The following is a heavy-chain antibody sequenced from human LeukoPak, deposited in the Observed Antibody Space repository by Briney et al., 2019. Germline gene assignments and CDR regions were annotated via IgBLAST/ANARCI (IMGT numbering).Heavy chain of an antibody. Sequence: GGSLRLSCAASGFTFSDPYMSWIRQAPGKGLEYLSYISPDGKSISYTDSVKGRFTISRDNAKNSLYLQMTSLRAEDTAIYYCARTARLLEYWSQGTLVTVSS. J-gene: IGHJ4*02. V-gene: IGHV3-11*01. CDR2: ISPDGKSI. D-gene: IGHD6-6*01. CDR3: ARTARLLEY. CDR1: GFTFSDPY.